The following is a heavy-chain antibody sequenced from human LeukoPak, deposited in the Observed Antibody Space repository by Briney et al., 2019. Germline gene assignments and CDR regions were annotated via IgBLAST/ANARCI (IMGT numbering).Heavy chain of an antibody. CDR3: ARIRWGSGYAQLDY. V-gene: IGHV4-34*01. CDR1: GGSFSGYY. Sequence: SETLSLTCAVYGGSFSGYYWSWIRQPPGKGLEWIGEINHSGSTNYNPSLKSRVPISVDTSKNQFSLKLSSVTAADTAVYYCARIRWGSGYAQLDYWGQGTLVTVSS. D-gene: IGHD3-22*01. CDR2: INHSGST. J-gene: IGHJ4*02.